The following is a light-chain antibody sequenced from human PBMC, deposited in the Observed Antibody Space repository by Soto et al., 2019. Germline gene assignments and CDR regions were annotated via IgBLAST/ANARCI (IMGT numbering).Light chain of an antibody. CDR1: QNVNKK. V-gene: IGKV3-15*01. CDR3: QQFNSWPHT. J-gene: IGKJ2*01. Sequence: DIVLTQSPATLSVSPGERATLSCRASQNVNKKLGWYQQQPGQAPRLLIYVASNRDTGIPSRFSGSGSGTEYTLTISNLQAEDFAAYYCQQFNSWPHTFGQGTRLEIK. CDR2: VAS.